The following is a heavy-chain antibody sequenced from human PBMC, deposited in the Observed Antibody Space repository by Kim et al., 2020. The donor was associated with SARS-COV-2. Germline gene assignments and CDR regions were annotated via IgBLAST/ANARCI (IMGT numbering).Heavy chain of an antibody. CDR3: TSLRFLEWTPRRYFDD. D-gene: IGHD3-3*01. V-gene: IGHV4-61*01. CDR1: GDSVTNANYY. Sequence: SETLSLTCTVSGDSVTNANYYWTWVRQPPGKGPEWIGSITYIGTTKYDPSLQSRVAISVDRSKNQFSLKLSSVTAADTAIYYCTSLRFLEWTPRRYFDD. J-gene: IGHJ4*01. CDR2: ITYIGTT.